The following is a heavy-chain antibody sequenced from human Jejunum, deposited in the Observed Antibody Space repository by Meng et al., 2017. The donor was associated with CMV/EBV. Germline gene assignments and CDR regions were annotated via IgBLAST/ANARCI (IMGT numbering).Heavy chain of an antibody. J-gene: IGHJ4*02. CDR3: ARGLSTSSSGY. CDR2: IYYTGRT. Sequence: QLQLQESGPELVKPSETLSLLCTVSGASISSSNYYWGWIRQSPGKGLEWIGSIYYTGRTYYNPSLKSRLTISIDTSKNQFSLKLSSVTAADTAIYYCARGLSTSSSGYWGQGTLVTVSS. D-gene: IGHD6-6*01. CDR1: GASISSSNYY. V-gene: IGHV4-39*07.